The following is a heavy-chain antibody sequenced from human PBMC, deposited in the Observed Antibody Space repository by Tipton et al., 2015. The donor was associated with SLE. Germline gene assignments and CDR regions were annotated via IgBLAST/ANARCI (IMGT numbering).Heavy chain of an antibody. Sequence: SLRLSCAASGFTFSSYSMNWVRQAPGKGLEWVSSISSSSSYIYYADSVKGRFTISRDNAKNSLYLQMNSLRAEDTAVYYCAKDGGRQSYYYGMDVWGQGTTVTVSS. V-gene: IGHV3-21*01. D-gene: IGHD3-16*01. CDR1: GFTFSSYS. CDR3: AKDGGRQSYYYGMDV. CDR2: ISSSSSYI. J-gene: IGHJ6*02.